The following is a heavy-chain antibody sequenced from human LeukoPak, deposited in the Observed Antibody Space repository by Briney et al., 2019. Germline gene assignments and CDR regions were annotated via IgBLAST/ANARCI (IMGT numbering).Heavy chain of an antibody. Sequence: GGSLRLSCAASGFTFSDHYMDWVRQAPGKGLEWVGRTRNKANSYTTEYAASVKGRFTISRADSESSLYLQMNSLKTEDTAVYFCARVRYCSSTTCRGAFDIWGQGTMVTVSS. V-gene: IGHV3-72*01. J-gene: IGHJ3*02. D-gene: IGHD2-2*01. CDR2: TRNKANSYTT. CDR3: ARVRYCSSTTCRGAFDI. CDR1: GFTFSDHY.